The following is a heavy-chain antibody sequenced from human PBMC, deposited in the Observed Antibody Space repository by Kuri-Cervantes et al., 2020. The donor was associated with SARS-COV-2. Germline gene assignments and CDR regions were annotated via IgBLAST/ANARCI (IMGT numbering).Heavy chain of an antibody. D-gene: IGHD3-10*02. CDR2: TSGSGGST. J-gene: IGHJ5*02. CDR1: GFTFSNYA. CDR3: EKYLVRGGLNWFDP. V-gene: IGHV3-23*01. Sequence: GGSLRLSCAASGFTFSNYAMSWVRQAPGKGLEWFSATSGSGGSTYYADSVKGRFTISRDNSKNTLYLQMNSLRAEDTAVYYCEKYLVRGGLNWFDPWGQGTQVTVSS.